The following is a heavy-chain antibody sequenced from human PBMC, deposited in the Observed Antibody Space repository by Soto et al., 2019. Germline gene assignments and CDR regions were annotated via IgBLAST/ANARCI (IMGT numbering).Heavy chain of an antibody. CDR1: GFTFSSYS. CDR2: ISSSSSYI. CDR3: ARGSGVTDY. Sequence: EVQLVESGGGLVKPGGSLRLSCAASGFTFSSYSMNWVRQAPGEGLEWVSSISSSSSYIYYAESVKGRFTISRDNAKNSLYLQMNSLRAEDTAVYYCARGSGVTDYWGQGTLVTVSS. V-gene: IGHV3-21*01. J-gene: IGHJ4*02. D-gene: IGHD2-21*02.